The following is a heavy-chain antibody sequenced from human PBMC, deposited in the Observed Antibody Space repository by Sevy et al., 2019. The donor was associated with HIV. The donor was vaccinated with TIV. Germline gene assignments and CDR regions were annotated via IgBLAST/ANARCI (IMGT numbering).Heavy chain of an antibody. CDR2: AKRKSDGGSI. CDR3: ATVLGAGAAGAFEI. J-gene: IGHJ3*02. D-gene: IGHD1-26*01. Sequence: GESLKISCAGSGFSFKNVWMTWVRQTPGKGLEWVGHAKRKSDGGSIDYGSPGNGRFTISRDDSKDMLYLQMSSLKTEDTGVYYCATVLGAGAAGAFEIWGQGTMVTVSS. V-gene: IGHV3-15*01. CDR1: GFSFKNVW.